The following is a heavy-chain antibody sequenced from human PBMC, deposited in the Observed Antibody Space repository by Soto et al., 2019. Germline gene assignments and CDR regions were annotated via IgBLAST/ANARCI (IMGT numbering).Heavy chain of an antibody. J-gene: IGHJ5*02. CDR2: ISGSSVST. CDR3: GKDFAYDSSGYYDDP. V-gene: IGHV3-23*01. D-gene: IGHD3-22*01. CDR1: GFTFSDYA. Sequence: PGGSLRLSCAASGFTFSDYAMGWVRQAPGKGLEWVSAISGSSVSTYYADSVQGRFTISRDNSKNTLYLQMNSLRAEDTALYYCGKDFAYDSSGYYDDPWGQGTLVTVSS.